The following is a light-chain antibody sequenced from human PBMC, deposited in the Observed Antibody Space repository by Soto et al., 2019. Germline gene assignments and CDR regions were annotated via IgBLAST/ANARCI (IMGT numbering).Light chain of an antibody. V-gene: IGKV3-20*01. Sequence: ESVLTQSPGTLSLSPGERATLSCRATQSVTNNYFAWYQQKPGQSHRLLIYGFSSRATDIPDRFSGSGSGTDLTLTSSRLEPEDFVVYYCQQYSSLPHTFGQGTKLEVK. CDR1: QSVTNNY. CDR2: GFS. CDR3: QQYSSLPHT. J-gene: IGKJ2*01.